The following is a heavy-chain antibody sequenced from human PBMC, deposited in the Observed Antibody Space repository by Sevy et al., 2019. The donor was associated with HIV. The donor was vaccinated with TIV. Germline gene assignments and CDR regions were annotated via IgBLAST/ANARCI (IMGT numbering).Heavy chain of an antibody. CDR1: GGSISSSNW. V-gene: IGHV4-4*02. J-gene: IGHJ5*01. D-gene: IGHD6-19*01. CDR3: ARSSSGGCHWFDS. Sequence: SETLSLTCAVSGGSISSSNWWSWVRQPPGKGLEWIGEIYHSGSTNYNPSLKSRVTISVDKSKNQFSLKLSSVTAADTAVYYCARSSSGGCHWFDSWGQGTLVTVSS. CDR2: IYHSGST.